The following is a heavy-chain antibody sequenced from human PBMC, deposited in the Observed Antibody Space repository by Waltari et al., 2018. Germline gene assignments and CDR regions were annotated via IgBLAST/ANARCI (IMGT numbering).Heavy chain of an antibody. D-gene: IGHD3-22*01. Sequence: EVQLVESGGGLVQPGRSLRLSCAASGFTFDDYAMHWVRQAPGKGLEWVSGISWNRGSIGYADSVKGRFTISRDNAKNSLYLQMNSLRAEDTALYYCAKEGDSSAFDYWGQGTLVTVSS. J-gene: IGHJ4*02. V-gene: IGHV3-9*01. CDR3: AKEGDSSAFDY. CDR1: GFTFDDYA. CDR2: ISWNRGSI.